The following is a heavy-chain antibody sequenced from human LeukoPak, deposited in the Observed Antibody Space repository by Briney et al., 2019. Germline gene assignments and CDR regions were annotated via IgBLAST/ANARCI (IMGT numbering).Heavy chain of an antibody. CDR1: GYTFTSYG. J-gene: IGHJ3*02. Sequence: ASVKVSCKAPGYTFTSYGITWVRQAPGQGLEWMGWISTYNGNTNYAQKLQGRVTMTTDTSTSTAYMELRSLRSDDTAVYYCARVARSGGIGRLWGIEDAFDIWGQGTMVTVSS. D-gene: IGHD2-15*01. CDR3: ARVARSGGIGRLWGIEDAFDI. CDR2: ISTYNGNT. V-gene: IGHV1-18*01.